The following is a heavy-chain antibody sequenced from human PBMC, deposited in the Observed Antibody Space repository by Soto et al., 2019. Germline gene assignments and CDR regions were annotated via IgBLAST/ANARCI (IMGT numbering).Heavy chain of an antibody. Sequence: QVQLVQSGAEAKKPGASVKVSCKASGYTFFSHDINWVRQASGQGLEWMGWVNPQSGKTEYAKKFQGRGTMTRDPSIDTAYMELSSLTSEDTANYYCAIYPTSFYYVNHWGQGAQVTVSS. CDR2: VNPQSGKT. J-gene: IGHJ4*02. CDR3: AIYPTSFYYVNH. V-gene: IGHV1-8*02. CDR1: GYTFFSHD.